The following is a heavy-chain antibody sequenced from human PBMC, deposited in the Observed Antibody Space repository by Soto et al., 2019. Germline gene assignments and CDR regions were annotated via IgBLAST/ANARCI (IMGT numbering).Heavy chain of an antibody. CDR1: GFSLSTSGVG. Sequence: QITLKESGPTLVKPTQTLTLTCTFSGFSLSTSGVGVGWIRQPPGKALEWLPLIYWDDDKRYSPSLKSRLTITKDTSKNQVVLTMTNMDPVDTAAYYCAHSLIPNWGSRGAFDYWGQGTLVTVSS. V-gene: IGHV2-5*02. J-gene: IGHJ4*02. D-gene: IGHD7-27*01. CDR2: IYWDDDK. CDR3: AHSLIPNWGSRGAFDY.